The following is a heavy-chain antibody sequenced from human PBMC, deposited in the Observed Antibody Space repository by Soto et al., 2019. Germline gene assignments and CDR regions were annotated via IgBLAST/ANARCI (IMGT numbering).Heavy chain of an antibody. J-gene: IGHJ6*02. CDR1: GFTFSSYA. Sequence: GGSLRLSCAASGFTFSSYALIWVRQAPGKGLEWVSAISGSGGSTYYADSVKGRFTISRDNSKNTLYLQMNSLRAEDTAVYYCAKGLRFLEWLLDRMEVWGQGTTVTLSS. CDR3: AKGLRFLEWLLDRMEV. D-gene: IGHD3-3*01. CDR2: ISGSGGST. V-gene: IGHV3-23*01.